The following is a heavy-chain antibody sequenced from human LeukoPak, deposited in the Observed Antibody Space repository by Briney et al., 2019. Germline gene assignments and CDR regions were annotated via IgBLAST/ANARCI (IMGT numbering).Heavy chain of an antibody. CDR2: INDGGST. CDR1: GGSFTKHQ. J-gene: IGHJ4*02. CDR3: ARRGAMVHGPAYHFDH. Sequence: SETLSLTCAVYGGSFTKHQWSWIRQPPGKGLEWIGAINDGGSTNYNPSLKSRVTISVDTSKNQFSLRLSSMTAADTAVYYCARRGAMVHGPAYHFDHWGQGVLVTVSS. D-gene: IGHD3-10*01. V-gene: IGHV4-34*01.